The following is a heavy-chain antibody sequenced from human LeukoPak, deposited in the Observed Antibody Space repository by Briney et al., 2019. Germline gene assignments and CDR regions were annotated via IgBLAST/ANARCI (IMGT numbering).Heavy chain of an antibody. CDR1: GFTFRSYG. Sequence: GSLRLSCAASGFTFRSYGMHWVRQAPGKGLEWVTFIRYDGSNKHYANSVKGRFTISRDNSKNTLYLQMGSLRAEDMAVYYCARLGRFGELYYYYYYMDVWGKGTTVTVSS. D-gene: IGHD3-10*01. J-gene: IGHJ6*03. CDR2: IRYDGSNK. V-gene: IGHV3-30*02. CDR3: ARLGRFGELYYYYYYMDV.